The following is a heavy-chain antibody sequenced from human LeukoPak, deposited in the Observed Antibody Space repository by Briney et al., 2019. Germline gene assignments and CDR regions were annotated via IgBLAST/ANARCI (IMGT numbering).Heavy chain of an antibody. J-gene: IGHJ4*02. D-gene: IGHD2-15*01. CDR1: GFTFSSYA. V-gene: IGHV3-30*04. CDR3: ASVAVVVAATSDY. Sequence: PGGSLRLSCAASGFTFSSYAMHWVRQAPGKGLEWVAVISYDGSNKYYADSVKGRFTISRDNSKNTLYPQMNSLRAEDTAVYYCASVAVVVAATSDYWGQGTLVTVSS. CDR2: ISYDGSNK.